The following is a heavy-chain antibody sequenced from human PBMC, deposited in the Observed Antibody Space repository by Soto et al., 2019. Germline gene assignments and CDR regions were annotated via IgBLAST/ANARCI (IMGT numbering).Heavy chain of an antibody. V-gene: IGHV3-23*01. D-gene: IGHD3-10*01. Sequence: PGGSLRLSCSASVFPFSSYSMSWVRPDTGKGLEWVSAISGSGGSTYYADSVKGRFTISRDNSKNTLYLQMNSLRAEDTAVYYCAKDIAQLRVLLWFGDQPNTHLKPDLFDIWGQGTMVTVSS. CDR2: ISGSGGST. CDR3: AKDIAQLRVLLWFGDQPNTHLKPDLFDI. J-gene: IGHJ3*02. CDR1: VFPFSSYS.